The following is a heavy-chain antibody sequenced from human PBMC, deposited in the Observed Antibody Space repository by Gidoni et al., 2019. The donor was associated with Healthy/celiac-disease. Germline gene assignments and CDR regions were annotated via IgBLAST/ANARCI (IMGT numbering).Heavy chain of an antibody. CDR1: GVSFSGYY. J-gene: IGHJ4*02. D-gene: IGHD6-19*01. CDR3: ARGRGGYSSGWTGPYYFDY. Sequence: QVQLQQWGAGLLKPSETLSLTCAVYGVSFSGYYWSWIRQPPGKGLEWIGEINHSGSTNYNPSLKSRVTISVDTSKNQFSLKLSSVTAADTAVYYCARGRGGYSSGWTGPYYFDYWGQGTLVTVSS. V-gene: IGHV4-34*01. CDR2: INHSGST.